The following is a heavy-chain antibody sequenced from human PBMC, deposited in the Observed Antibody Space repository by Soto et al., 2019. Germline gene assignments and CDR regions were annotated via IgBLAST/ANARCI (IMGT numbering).Heavy chain of an antibody. D-gene: IGHD2-8*01. V-gene: IGHV1-69*13. CDR3: ARSGGYCTNGVCQAGGMDV. CDR1: GGTFSSYA. J-gene: IGHJ6*02. Sequence: ASVKVSCKASGGTFSSYAISWVRQAPGQGLEWMGGIIPIFGTANYAQKFQGRVTITADESTSTAYMELSSLRSEDTAVYYCARSGGYCTNGVCQAGGMDVWGQGTTVTVS. CDR2: IIPIFGTA.